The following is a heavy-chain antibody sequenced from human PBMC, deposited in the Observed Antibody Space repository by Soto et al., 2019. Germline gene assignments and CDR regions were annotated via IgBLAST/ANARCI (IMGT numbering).Heavy chain of an antibody. V-gene: IGHV4-61*01. D-gene: IGHD3-10*01. CDR1: GGSVSSGSYY. CDR3: ARDTSAGSGSYYNVYYYYGMDV. J-gene: IGHJ6*02. CDR2: IYYSGST. Sequence: SETLSLTCTVSGGSVSSGSYYWSWIRQPPGKGLEWIGYIYYSGSTNYNPSLKSRVTISVDTSKNQFSLKLSSVTAVDTAVYYCARDTSAGSGSYYNVYYYYGMDVWGRRTTVSVSS.